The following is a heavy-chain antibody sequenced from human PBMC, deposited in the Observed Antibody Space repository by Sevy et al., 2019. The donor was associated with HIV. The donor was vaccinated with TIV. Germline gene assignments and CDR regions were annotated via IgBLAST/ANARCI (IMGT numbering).Heavy chain of an antibody. D-gene: IGHD3-22*01. Sequence: HGGSLRLSCAASGFIFNSYAIHWVRQAPGKGLEWVAVVFMDGTKEFYAESVKGRFTNSRDNSKKKVFLQMNSLRDEDTAVYYCVRDHNDSSEYYLIGAYDVWGQGTTVTVSS. CDR2: VFMDGTKE. J-gene: IGHJ3*01. CDR1: GFIFNSYA. V-gene: IGHV3-33*01. CDR3: VRDHNDSSEYYLIGAYDV.